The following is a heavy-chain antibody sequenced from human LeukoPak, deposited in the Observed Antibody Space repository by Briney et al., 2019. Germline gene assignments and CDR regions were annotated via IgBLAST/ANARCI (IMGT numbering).Heavy chain of an antibody. CDR1: GGSISSYY. J-gene: IGHJ6*02. V-gene: IGHV4-59*08. CDR3: ARVWPESGSYYDGYYYYGMDV. CDR2: IYYSGST. D-gene: IGHD1-26*01. Sequence: SETLSLTCTVSGGSISSYYWSWIRQPPGKGLEWIGYIYYSGSTNYNPSLKSRVTISVDTSKNQFSLKLSSVTAADTAVYYCARVWPESGSYYDGYYYYGMDVWGQGTTVTVSS.